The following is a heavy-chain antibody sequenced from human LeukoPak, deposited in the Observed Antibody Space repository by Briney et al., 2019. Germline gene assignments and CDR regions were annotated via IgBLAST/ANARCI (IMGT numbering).Heavy chain of an antibody. D-gene: IGHD2-15*01. V-gene: IGHV4-38-2*02. Sequence: SETLSLTCTVPGYSISSGYYWGWIRQPPGKGLEWIGSIYHSGSTYYNPSLKSRVTISVDTSKNQFSLKLSSVTAADTAVYYCVRVVYYYYYMDVWGKGTTVTVSS. CDR1: GYSISSGYY. CDR2: IYHSGST. J-gene: IGHJ6*03. CDR3: VRVVYYYYYMDV.